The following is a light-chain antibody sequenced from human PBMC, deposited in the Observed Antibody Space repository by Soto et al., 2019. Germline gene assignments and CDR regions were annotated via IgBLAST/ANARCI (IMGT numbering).Light chain of an antibody. CDR3: TSYTTSTTYV. CDR2: DVS. J-gene: IGLJ1*01. V-gene: IGLV2-14*01. Sequence: QSALTQPASVSGSPGQSITISCTGTSSDIGTYDYISWFQQYPGKAPKLVIYDVSVRASGVSNRFSASKSGNTASLTISGLQAEDEADYYCTSYTTSTTYVFGTGTKATVL. CDR1: SSDIGTYDY.